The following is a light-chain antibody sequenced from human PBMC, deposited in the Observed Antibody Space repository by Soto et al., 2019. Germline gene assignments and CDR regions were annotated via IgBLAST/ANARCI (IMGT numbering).Light chain of an antibody. CDR3: SSYTSSSSNV. CDR2: DVS. V-gene: IGLV2-14*01. CDR1: SSDVGGYNY. Sequence: QSVLTQPASVSGFPGQSITISCTGTSSDVGGYNYVSWYQQYPGKAPKLMIFDVSYRPSGVSNRFSGSKSGNTASLTISGLQAEDEADYYCSSYTSSSSNVFGTGTKVTVL. J-gene: IGLJ1*01.